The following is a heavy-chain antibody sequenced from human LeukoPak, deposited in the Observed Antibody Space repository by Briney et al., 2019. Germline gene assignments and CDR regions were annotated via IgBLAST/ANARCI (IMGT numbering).Heavy chain of an antibody. D-gene: IGHD4-17*01. V-gene: IGHV3-30*18. CDR1: GFTFSSYG. J-gene: IGHJ4*02. CDR2: ISYDGSNK. Sequence: GGSLRLSCAASGFTFSSYGMHWVRQAPGKGLEWVAVISYDGSNKYYADSVKGRFTISRDNSKNTLYLQMNSLRAEDTAVYYCAKDGQWTTTDYFDYWGQGTLVTVSS. CDR3: AKDGQWTTTDYFDY.